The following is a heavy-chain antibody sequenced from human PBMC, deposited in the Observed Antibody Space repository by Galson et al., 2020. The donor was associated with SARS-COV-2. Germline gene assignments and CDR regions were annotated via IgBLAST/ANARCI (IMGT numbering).Heavy chain of an antibody. D-gene: IGHD5-18*01. V-gene: IGHV3-48*03. Sequence: GGSLRLSCAASGFSFRSYEMNWVRQAPGKGLEWISYISNSGGTMYYSDSVKGRFTVSRDNAKNSLYLQMNNLRAEDTAVYYCARIPTGIQIWTGTDYWGQGVLVTVSS. CDR2: ISNSGGTM. J-gene: IGHJ4*02. CDR3: ARIPTGIQIWTGTDY. CDR1: GFSFRSYE.